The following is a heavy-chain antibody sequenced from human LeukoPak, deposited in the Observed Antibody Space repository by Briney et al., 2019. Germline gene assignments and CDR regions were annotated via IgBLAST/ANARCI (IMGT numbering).Heavy chain of an antibody. CDR2: IGAGGTFT. D-gene: IGHD1-7*01. V-gene: IGHV3-23*01. J-gene: IGHJ3*02. Sequence: PGGSLRLSCTASGFTFSSYAMNWVRQAPGKGLEWVSGIGAGGTFTYYADSVKGRFTIFRDNSRNTLFLQMNSLRVEDTAVYYCARIGTTFAFDIWGQGTMVTVSS. CDR3: ARIGTTFAFDI. CDR1: GFTFSSYA.